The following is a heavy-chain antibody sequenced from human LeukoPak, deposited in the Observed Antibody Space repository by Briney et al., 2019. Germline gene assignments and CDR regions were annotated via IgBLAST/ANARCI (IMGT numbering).Heavy chain of an antibody. D-gene: IGHD6-19*01. J-gene: IGHJ3*02. CDR2: IIPIFGTA. Sequence: SVKVSCKASGGTFSSYAISWVRQAPGQGLEWMGGIIPIFGTANYAQKFQGRVTITTDESTSTAYMELSSLRSEDTAVHYCARGTDKLAVAGTDAFDIWGQGTMVTVSS. CDR3: ARGTDKLAVAGTDAFDI. CDR1: GGTFSSYA. V-gene: IGHV1-69*05.